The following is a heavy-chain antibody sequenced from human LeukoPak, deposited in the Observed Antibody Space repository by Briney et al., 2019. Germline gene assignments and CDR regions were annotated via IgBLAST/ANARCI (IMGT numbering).Heavy chain of an antibody. V-gene: IGHV4-4*02. Sequence: KTSETLSLTCAVSGGSISSSNWWSWIRPPPGKGLEWIGEIYHSGSTNYNPSLKSRVTISVDKSKNQFSLKLSSVTAADTAVYYCASSHWGYCSSTSCLNWFDPWGQGTLVTVSS. J-gene: IGHJ5*02. CDR3: ASSHWGYCSSTSCLNWFDP. CDR1: GGSISSSNW. CDR2: IYHSGST. D-gene: IGHD2-2*01.